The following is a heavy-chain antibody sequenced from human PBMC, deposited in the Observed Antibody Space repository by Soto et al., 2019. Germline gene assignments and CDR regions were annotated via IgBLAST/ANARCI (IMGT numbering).Heavy chain of an antibody. D-gene: IGHD6-19*01. CDR2: ISPHNDRT. J-gene: IGHJ3*02. Sequence: ASVKVSCKASGYNFTSYGISWVRQAPLQGLEWMGWISPHNDRTKYARRFQDRVTMTKETPTSTVYMELGSLRSDDTAVYYCARELYDSSGRYFDHDAFDIWGQGTVVTVSS. CDR3: ARELYDSSGRYFDHDAFDI. CDR1: GYNFTSYG. V-gene: IGHV1-18*01.